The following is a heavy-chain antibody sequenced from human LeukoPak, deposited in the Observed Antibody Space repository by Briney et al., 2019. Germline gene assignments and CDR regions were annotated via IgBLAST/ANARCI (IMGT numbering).Heavy chain of an antibody. CDR2: IYSGGST. CDR3: ASPGAYDFWSGYYAADYYYMDV. J-gene: IGHJ6*03. V-gene: IGHV3-53*01. Sequence: GGSLRLSCAASGFTVSSNYMSWVRQAPGKGLEWVSVIYSGGSTYYADSVKGRFTISRDNSKNTLYLQMNSLRAEDTAVYYCASPGAYDFWSGYYAADYYYMDVWGKGTTVTVSS. D-gene: IGHD3-3*01. CDR1: GFTVSSNY.